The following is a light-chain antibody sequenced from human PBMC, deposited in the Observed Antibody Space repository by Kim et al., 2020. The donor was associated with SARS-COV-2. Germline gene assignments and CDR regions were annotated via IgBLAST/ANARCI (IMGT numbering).Light chain of an antibody. CDR2: DVR. Sequence: QSALTQPASVSGSPGQSITISCTGTSCDVGYYNYVCWYQQHPGRAPKVLIYDVRKRPSGISNRFSGSKSGNTASLTISGLQAEDEAEYYCSSYTSSSTFVFGGGTKVTVL. V-gene: IGLV2-14*01. CDR1: SCDVGYYNY. CDR3: SSYTSSSTFV. J-gene: IGLJ1*01.